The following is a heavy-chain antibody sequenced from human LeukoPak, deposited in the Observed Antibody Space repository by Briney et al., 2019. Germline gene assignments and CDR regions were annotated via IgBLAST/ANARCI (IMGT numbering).Heavy chain of an antibody. CDR3: VRGTGY. V-gene: IGHV3-64D*06. J-gene: IGHJ4*02. CDR1: GFTFSTYV. Sequence: GGSLRLSCSVSGFTFSTYVMHWVRQAPGKELEYVSAISSNGDNTYYADSVKGRFTISRDNSKDTLYLQMSSLRADDTAVYYCVRGTGYWGQGTLVTVSS. CDR2: ISSNGDNT.